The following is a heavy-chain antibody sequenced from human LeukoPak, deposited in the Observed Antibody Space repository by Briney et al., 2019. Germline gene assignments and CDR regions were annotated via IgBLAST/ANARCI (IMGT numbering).Heavy chain of an antibody. CDR1: GDSINSLDL. Sequence: SETLSLTCTVSGDSINSLDLWSWVRQPPGKGLEWIGEMHLSGTTHSNPSVKSRVTISIDKSKDQFFLNLSSVTAADTAVYYCAGLVGRYSSGLYYYYFDYWGQGTLVTVSS. CDR2: MHLSGTT. J-gene: IGHJ4*02. D-gene: IGHD3-22*01. CDR3: AGLVGRYSSGLYYYYFDY. V-gene: IGHV4-4*02.